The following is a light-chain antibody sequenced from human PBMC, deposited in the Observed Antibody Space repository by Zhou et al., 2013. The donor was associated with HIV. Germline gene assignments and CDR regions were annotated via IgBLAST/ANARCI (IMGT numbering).Light chain of an antibody. J-gene: IGLJ1*01. CDR1: SSDVGGYNY. V-gene: IGLV2-14*03. CDR3: HSYAGSNSYV. Sequence: QSALTQPASVSGSPGQSITISCTETSSDVGGYNYVSWYQQHPGKAPKLMIYDVSNRPSGVSNRFSGSKSGNTASLTISGLQAEDEADYYCHSYAGSNSYVFGTGTTVFVL. CDR2: DVS.